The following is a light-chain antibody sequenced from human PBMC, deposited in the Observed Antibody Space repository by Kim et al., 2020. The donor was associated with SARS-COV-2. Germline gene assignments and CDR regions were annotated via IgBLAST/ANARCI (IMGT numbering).Light chain of an antibody. J-gene: IGLJ2*01. CDR3: AAWDDSLSGYVV. CDR2: TNN. Sequence: GGNISDSGSSSNNGRIFVSWYQQPPGTAPKLLIYTNNQRPSGVPDRFSGSESGTSASLAISGLRSEDAADYYCAAWDDSLSGYVVFGGGTQLTVL. CDR1: SSNNGRIF. V-gene: IGLV1-47*01.